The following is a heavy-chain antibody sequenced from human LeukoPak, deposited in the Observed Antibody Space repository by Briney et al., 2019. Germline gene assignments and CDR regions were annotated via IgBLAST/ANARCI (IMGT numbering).Heavy chain of an antibody. J-gene: IGHJ4*02. CDR2: VSNDGRDK. D-gene: IGHD4-17*01. CDR3: AKARGMTTVTTFDY. V-gene: IGHV3-30*04. Sequence: PGGSLRLSCAASGFTFSNYPIHWVRQAPGKGLEWVAVVSNDGRDKHYAESVKGRFTISRDNPKNTLYLQMNSLRAEDTALYYCAKARGMTTVTTFDYWGQGTLVTVSS. CDR1: GFTFSNYP.